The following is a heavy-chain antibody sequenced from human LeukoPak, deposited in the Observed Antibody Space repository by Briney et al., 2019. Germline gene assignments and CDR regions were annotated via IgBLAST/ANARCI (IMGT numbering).Heavy chain of an antibody. CDR1: GFTFSSYW. D-gene: IGHD4-17*01. CDR3: AREQYGDHFDN. V-gene: IGHV3-7*01. CDR2: IKQDGSQK. J-gene: IGHJ4*02. Sequence: GGSLRLSCAASGFTFSSYWMSWVRQAPGKGLEWVANIKQDGSQKYYVGSVKGRFTISRDNAKNSLYLQMSSLRVDDTAVYYCAREQYGDHFDNWGQGTLVTVSS.